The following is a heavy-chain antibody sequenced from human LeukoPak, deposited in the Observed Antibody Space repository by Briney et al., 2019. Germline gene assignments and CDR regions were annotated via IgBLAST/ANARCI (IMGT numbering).Heavy chain of an antibody. Sequence: PGGSLRLSRAASGFNFRSYSMNWVRQAPRKGLEWVSSISSLSSYIYYADSVKGRFTISRDNAKNSLYLQMNRLRAEDTAVYYCARDSCVPIAVAGPLDYWGQGTLVTVSS. CDR3: ARDSCVPIAVAGPLDY. V-gene: IGHV3-21*01. D-gene: IGHD6-19*01. CDR2: ISSLSSYI. CDR1: GFNFRSYS. J-gene: IGHJ4*02.